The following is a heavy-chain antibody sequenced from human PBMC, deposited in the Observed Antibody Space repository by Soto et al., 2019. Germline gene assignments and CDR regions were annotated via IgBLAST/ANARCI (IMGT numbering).Heavy chain of an antibody. D-gene: IGHD6-19*01. CDR2: ISAYNGNT. CDR1: GYTFTSYG. V-gene: IGHV1-18*01. CDR3: ARDPDPGIAVAGNKGLYYYYYMDV. J-gene: IGHJ6*03. Sequence: ASVKVSCKASGYTFTSYGISWVRQAPGQGLEWMGWISAYNGNTNYAQKLQGRVTMTTDTSTSTAYMELRSLRSDDTAVYYCARDPDPGIAVAGNKGLYYYYYMDVWGKGTTVTVSS.